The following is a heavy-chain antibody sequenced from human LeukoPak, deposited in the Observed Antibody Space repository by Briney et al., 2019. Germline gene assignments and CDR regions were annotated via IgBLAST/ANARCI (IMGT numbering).Heavy chain of an antibody. Sequence: GASVKVSCKASGYTFTSYGISWVRQAPGQGLDYMGWISANNGDTEYAQNLQGRVTMTTGTSTSTAYMEVRSLRSDDTAVYYCARKPTGWAFDIWGQGTMVTVSS. J-gene: IGHJ3*02. D-gene: IGHD4-17*01. CDR1: GYTFTSYG. V-gene: IGHV1-18*04. CDR3: ARKPTGWAFDI. CDR2: ISANNGDT.